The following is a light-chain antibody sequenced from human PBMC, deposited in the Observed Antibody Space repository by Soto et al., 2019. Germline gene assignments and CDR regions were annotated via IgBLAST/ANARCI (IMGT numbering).Light chain of an antibody. CDR2: WAS. Sequence: DIVMTQSPDSLAVSLGERATINCKSSQSVLYSSNNKNYLAWYQRKPGQPPKLLIYWASTRESGVPDRISGSGSGTDFTLTISRLHAEDVAVYYCQQYYRPWTFGQGTKVEIK. CDR3: QQYYRPWT. J-gene: IGKJ1*01. CDR1: QSVLYSSNNKNY. V-gene: IGKV4-1*01.